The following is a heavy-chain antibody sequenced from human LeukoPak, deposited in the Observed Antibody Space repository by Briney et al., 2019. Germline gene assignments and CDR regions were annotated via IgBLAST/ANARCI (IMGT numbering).Heavy chain of an antibody. Sequence: PSETLPLTCTVSGGSINTYYWSWVRQPPGKGLEWIASIYYSGSTDYNPSLKSRVAISIDTSKNQFSLKLSSVTAADTAPYYCAGDVDTAMLDAFDIWGQGTMVTVSS. CDR3: AGDVDTAMLDAFDI. CDR2: IYYSGST. CDR1: GGSINTYY. J-gene: IGHJ3*02. D-gene: IGHD5-18*01. V-gene: IGHV4-59*01.